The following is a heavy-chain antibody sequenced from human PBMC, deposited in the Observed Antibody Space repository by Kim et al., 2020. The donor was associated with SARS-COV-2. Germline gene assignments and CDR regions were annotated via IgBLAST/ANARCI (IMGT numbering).Heavy chain of an antibody. V-gene: IGHV6-1*01. Sequence: WYNDYAVFVKGRITINPDTSTNQFSLQVNSVTPEDTAVYYCARGRASAFDSWGQGILVTVSS. CDR2: WYN. CDR3: ARGRASAFDS. J-gene: IGHJ4*02.